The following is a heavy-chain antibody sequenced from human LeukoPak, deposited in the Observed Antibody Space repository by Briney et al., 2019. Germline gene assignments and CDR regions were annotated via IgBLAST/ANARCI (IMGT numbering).Heavy chain of an antibody. V-gene: IGHV3-23*01. CDR3: AKDDYLGYCTSISCYSRFDS. CDR2: IRASGDYT. CDR1: GFTFSSYS. D-gene: IGHD2-2*01. J-gene: IGHJ4*02. Sequence: GGSLRLSCAASGFTFSSYSMNWVRQAPGKGLEWVSAIRASGDYTYYADSVKGRFTISRDNSNNTVYLQMNSLRGEDTAVYYCAKDDYLGYCTSISCYSRFDSWGQGTLVTVSS.